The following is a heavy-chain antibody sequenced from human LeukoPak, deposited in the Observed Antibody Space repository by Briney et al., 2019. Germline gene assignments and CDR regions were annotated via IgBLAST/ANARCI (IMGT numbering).Heavy chain of an antibody. D-gene: IGHD2-2*01. V-gene: IGHV1-2*02. CDR2: INPNSGGT. Sequence: ASVKVSCKASGYTFTGYYMHWVRQAPGQGLDWMGWINPNSGGTNYAQKFQGMVTMTRDTSISTAYMELSSLRSEDTAVYYCARVEWYQLLSPADAFDIWGQGTMVTVSS. J-gene: IGHJ3*02. CDR3: ARVEWYQLLSPADAFDI. CDR1: GYTFTGYY.